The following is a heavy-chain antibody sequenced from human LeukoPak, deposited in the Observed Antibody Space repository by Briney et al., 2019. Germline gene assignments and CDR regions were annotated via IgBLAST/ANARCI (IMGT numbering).Heavy chain of an antibody. CDR3: VKKGNSXSPRFDP. Sequence: GGSLRLSCEASGFTFSRSDMIWVRQAPGKGLEWVSIISASGGSTFYADSVRGRFTISRDNSENILYLQLSSLRAEDTAVYHCVKKGNSXSPRFDPWGQGTLVTVSS. V-gene: IGHV3-23*01. CDR1: GFTFSRSD. CDR2: ISASGGST. J-gene: IGHJ5*02. D-gene: IGHD6-13*01.